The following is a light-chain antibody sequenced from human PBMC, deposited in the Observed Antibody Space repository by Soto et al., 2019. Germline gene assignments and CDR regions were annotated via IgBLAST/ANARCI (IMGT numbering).Light chain of an antibody. CDR3: QQYKNWPPVT. V-gene: IGKV3-15*01. CDR1: QSVSNN. CDR2: GAS. Sequence: EIVLTQSPGTLSLFPGERATLSCRASQSVSNNLAWYQQKSGQSPRLLIYGASTRATGIPARFSGSGSETDFTLTISSLQSEDFAVYYCQQYKNWPPVTFGGGTKVEI. J-gene: IGKJ4*01.